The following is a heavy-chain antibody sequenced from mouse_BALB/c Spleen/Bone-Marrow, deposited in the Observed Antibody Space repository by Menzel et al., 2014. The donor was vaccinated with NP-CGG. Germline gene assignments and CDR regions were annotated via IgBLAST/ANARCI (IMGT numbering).Heavy chain of an antibody. CDR1: GFTFTSYW. D-gene: IGHD2-1*01. J-gene: IGHJ4*01. V-gene: IGHV1S81*02. CDR2: INPSNGRT. Sequence: VKLQEYGDELVKPGASVKLSCMASGFTFTSYWIHWVKQRPGQGPEWIGEINPSNGRTNYNEKFKSKATLTEDKSSSTAYMQLSSLTSEDSAVYYCARDGNYRYAMDYWGQGTSVTVSS. CDR3: ARDGNYRYAMDY.